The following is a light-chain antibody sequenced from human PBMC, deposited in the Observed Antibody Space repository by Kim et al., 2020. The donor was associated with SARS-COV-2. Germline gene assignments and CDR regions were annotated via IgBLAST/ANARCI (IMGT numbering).Light chain of an antibody. CDR3: NSRDSSDNHVV. CDR2: GKN. Sequence: SYELTQDPAVSVALGQTVRITCQGDSLRIYYASWYQQKPGQAPVLVIYGKNNRPSGIPDRFSGSSSGNTASLTITGAQAEDEADYYCNSRDSSDNHVVFG. J-gene: IGLJ2*01. CDR1: SLRIYY. V-gene: IGLV3-19*01.